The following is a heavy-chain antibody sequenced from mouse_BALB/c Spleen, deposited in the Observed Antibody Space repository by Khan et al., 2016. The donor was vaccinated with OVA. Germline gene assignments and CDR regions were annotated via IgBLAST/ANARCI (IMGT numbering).Heavy chain of an antibody. CDR1: GYSLSTYG. V-gene: IGHV2-2*01. CDR3: ARNSHMYDFTY. D-gene: IGHD2-14*01. CDR2: IRSGGST. Sequence: QVQLKQSGPGLVQPSQSLSITCTVSGYSLSTYGIHWIRQSQGKGLEWLGVIRSGGSTDYNGAFISRLNITKDNSKSQVFFKRNSLQADDTAIYYCARNSHMYDFTYWGQGTLVTVSA. J-gene: IGHJ3*01.